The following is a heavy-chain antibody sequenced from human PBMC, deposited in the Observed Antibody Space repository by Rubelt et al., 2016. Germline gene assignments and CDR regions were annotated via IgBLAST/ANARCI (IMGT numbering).Heavy chain of an antibody. J-gene: IGHJ4*02. CDR1: GYTFTSYG. CDR2: ISAYNGNT. Sequence: QVQLVQSGAEVKKPGASVKVSCKASGYTFTSYGISWVRQAPGQGLEWMGWISAYNGNTNYAQKLQGRVTMTRDTSISPAYMELSRLSSDDTALYYCARDYCSGGSCYSVFDYWGQGTLVTVSS. CDR3: ARDYCSGGSCYSVFDY. D-gene: IGHD2-15*01. V-gene: IGHV1-18*01.